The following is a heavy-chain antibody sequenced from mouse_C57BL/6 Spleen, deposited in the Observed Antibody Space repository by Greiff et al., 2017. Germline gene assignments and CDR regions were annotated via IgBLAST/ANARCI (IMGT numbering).Heavy chain of an antibody. V-gene: IGHV3-6*01. CDR3: ARRGYGVDY. CDR2: ISYDGSN. CDR1: GYSITSGYY. Sequence: DVKLQESGPGLVKPSQSLSLTCSVTGYSITSGYYWNWIRQFPGNKLEWMGYISYDGSNNYNPSLKNRISITRDTSKNQFFLKLNSVTTEDTATYYCARRGYGVDYWGQGTTLTVSS. D-gene: IGHD3-1*01. J-gene: IGHJ2*01.